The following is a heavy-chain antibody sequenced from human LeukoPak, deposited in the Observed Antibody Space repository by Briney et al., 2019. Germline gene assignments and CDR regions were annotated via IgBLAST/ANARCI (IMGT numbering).Heavy chain of an antibody. V-gene: IGHV4-61*02. D-gene: IGHD3-10*01. CDR3: AREGLNMVRGVIPKEAWGWFDP. CDR2: IYTSGST. J-gene: IGHJ5*02. Sequence: PSETLSLTCTVSGGSISSGSYYWSWIRQPAGKGLEWIGRIYTSGSTNYNPSLKSRVTISVDTSKNQFSLKLSSVTAADTAVYYCAREGLNMVRGVIPKEAWGWFDPWGQGTLVTVSS. CDR1: GGSISSGSYY.